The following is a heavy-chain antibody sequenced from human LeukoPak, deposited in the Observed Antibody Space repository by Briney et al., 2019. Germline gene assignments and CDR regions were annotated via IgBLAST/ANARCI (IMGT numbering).Heavy chain of an antibody. CDR2: ISGSGGST. CDR3: AKAGHYYGSGSYGWYFDL. D-gene: IGHD3-10*01. CDR1: GFTFSSYA. J-gene: IGHJ2*01. V-gene: IGHV3-23*01. Sequence: GGSLRLSCAASGFTFSSYAMSWVRQAPGKGLEWVSAISGSGGSTYYADSVKGRFTISRDNSKTTLYLQMNSLRAEDTAVYYCAKAGHYYGSGSYGWYFDLWGRGTLVTVSS.